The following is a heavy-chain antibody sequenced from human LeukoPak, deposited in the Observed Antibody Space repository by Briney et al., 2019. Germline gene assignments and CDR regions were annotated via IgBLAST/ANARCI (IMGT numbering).Heavy chain of an antibody. CDR1: GYTFTGYY. Sequence: LEASVKVSCKASGYTFTGYYMHWVRQAPGQGLEWMGWINPNSGGTNYAQKFQGRVTMTRDTSISTAYMELSRLRSDDTAVYYCARMYYDSSGYSYYFDYWGQGTLVTVSS. CDR2: INPNSGGT. J-gene: IGHJ4*02. V-gene: IGHV1-2*02. CDR3: ARMYYDSSGYSYYFDY. D-gene: IGHD3-22*01.